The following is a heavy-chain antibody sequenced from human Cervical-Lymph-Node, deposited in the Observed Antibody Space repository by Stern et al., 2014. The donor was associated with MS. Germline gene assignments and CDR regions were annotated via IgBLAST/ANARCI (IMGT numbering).Heavy chain of an antibody. V-gene: IGHV4-59*01. CDR3: ARGPYYYDSSGYYYDYYYYYYGMDV. CDR2: IYYSGST. J-gene: IGHJ6*02. D-gene: IGHD3-22*01. CDR1: GGSISSYY. Sequence: QVQLQESGPGLVKPSETLSLTCTVSGGSISSYYWSWIRQPPGKGLEWIGYIYYSGSTNYHPSLKSRVTISVDTSKNQFSLKLSSVTAADTAVYYCARGPYYYDSSGYYYDYYYYYYGMDVWGQGTTVTVSS.